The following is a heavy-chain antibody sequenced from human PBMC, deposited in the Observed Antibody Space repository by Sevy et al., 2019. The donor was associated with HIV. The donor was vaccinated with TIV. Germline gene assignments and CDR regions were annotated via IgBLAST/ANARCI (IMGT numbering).Heavy chain of an antibody. CDR2: IKRDGSEK. D-gene: IGHD6-25*01. CDR1: GFTFSSYW. J-gene: IGHJ4*02. Sequence: GGSLRLSCAASGFTFSSYWMNWVRQAPGKGLEWVANIKRDGSEKYYLDSVKGRFTISRDNAKNSLSLLMDSLRVEDTAVYYCARVATPATGPFDLYFFDYWGQGALVTVSS. V-gene: IGHV3-7*04. CDR3: ARVATPATGPFDLYFFDY.